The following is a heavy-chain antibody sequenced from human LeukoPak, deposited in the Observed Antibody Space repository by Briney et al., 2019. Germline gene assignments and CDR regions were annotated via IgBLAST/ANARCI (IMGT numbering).Heavy chain of an antibody. CDR1: GGTFSSYA. CDR3: ARDPTSTVARAFAI. D-gene: IGHD4-23*01. J-gene: IGHJ3*02. Sequence: GASVKVSCKASGGTFSSYAISWVRQAPGQGLEWMGGIIPIFGTANYAQKFQGRVTITADESTSTAYMELSSLRSEDPAVYYCARDPTSTVARAFAICGQATMVTVYS. V-gene: IGHV1-69*13. CDR2: IIPIFGTA.